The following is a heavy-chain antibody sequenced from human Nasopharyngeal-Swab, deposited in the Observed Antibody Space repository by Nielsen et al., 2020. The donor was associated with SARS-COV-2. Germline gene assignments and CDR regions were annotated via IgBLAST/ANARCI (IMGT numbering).Heavy chain of an antibody. CDR2: IYYSVST. CDR3: AREGGKKCSGGSCEGWGY. CDR1: GGSITAYY. D-gene: IGHD2-15*01. V-gene: IGHV4-59*13. Sequence: SETLSLTCTVSGGSITAYYWPWIPQPPGKGLEWIGYIYYSVSTHYNPPPKSRVTISVDPSKNQFSLRLRSVTAADTAVYYCAREGGKKCSGGSCEGWGYWGQGTLVTVSS. J-gene: IGHJ4*02.